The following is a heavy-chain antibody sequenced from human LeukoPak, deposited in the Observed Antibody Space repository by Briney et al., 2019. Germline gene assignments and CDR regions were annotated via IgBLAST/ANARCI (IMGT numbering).Heavy chain of an antibody. J-gene: IGHJ3*02. Sequence: PGGSLRLSCAASGFTVSSNYMTWVRQAPGKGLEWVSIIYSGGTTYYADSVKGRFTISRDNSKNTLYLQMNSLRAEDTAVYYCARGYSSSEGLNAFDIWGQGTMVTVSS. CDR3: ARGYSSSEGLNAFDI. CDR1: GFTVSSNY. D-gene: IGHD6-13*01. V-gene: IGHV3-53*01. CDR2: IYSGGTT.